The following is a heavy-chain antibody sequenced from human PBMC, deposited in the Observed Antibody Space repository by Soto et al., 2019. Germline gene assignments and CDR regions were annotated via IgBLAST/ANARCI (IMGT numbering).Heavy chain of an antibody. CDR1: GGILNNYA. D-gene: IGHD6-13*01. V-gene: IGHV1-69*01. J-gene: IGHJ4*02. CDR3: AAGGSWARLDN. Sequence: QVQLVQTGAEVKKPGSSLKVSCTASGGILNNYAISWLRQAPGQGLEWMGGIITAFGPAIYAQKFQGRVSITADETTQTAHIDLSSLKSEGTAVYYCAAGGSWARLDNWGQGTLVTVSS. CDR2: IITAFGPA.